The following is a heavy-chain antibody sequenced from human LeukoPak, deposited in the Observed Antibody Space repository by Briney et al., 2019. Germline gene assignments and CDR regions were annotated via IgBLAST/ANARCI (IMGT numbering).Heavy chain of an antibody. CDR2: INHSGST. Sequence: PSETLTLTCAVYGGSSTTYYWSWIRQPPGKGLEWIGEINHSGSTNYNPSLKSRVTISVDTSKNQFSLKLSSVTAADTAVYYCARSGKVLRYFGFDPWGQGTLVTVSS. CDR1: GGSSTTYY. V-gene: IGHV4-34*01. CDR3: ARSGKVLRYFGFDP. J-gene: IGHJ5*02. D-gene: IGHD3-9*01.